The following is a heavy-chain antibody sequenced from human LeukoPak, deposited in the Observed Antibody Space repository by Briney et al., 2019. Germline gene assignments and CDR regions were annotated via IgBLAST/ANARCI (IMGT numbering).Heavy chain of an antibody. CDR1: AFSFSTYW. Sequence: GVSLRPSCAASAFSFSTYWMNWVRQPPGKGLEWVANIMRDGSEKYYVDSVKGRFTISRDNAKNSLYLQMNSLRAEDTAVYYCARDGSARSLGNWGQGTLVSVSS. D-gene: IGHD6-6*01. CDR3: ARDGSARSLGN. V-gene: IGHV3-7*03. J-gene: IGHJ4*02. CDR2: IMRDGSEK.